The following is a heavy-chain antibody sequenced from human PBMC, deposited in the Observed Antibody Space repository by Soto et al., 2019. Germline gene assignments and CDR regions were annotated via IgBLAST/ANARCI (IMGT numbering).Heavy chain of an antibody. D-gene: IGHD2-21*01. J-gene: IGHJ4*02. CDR1: GYAFIGFS. Sequence: ASVKVSCKASGYAFIGFSLHWGRRAPGQRLEWMGWINAGSGNTKYSQKFQGRVTITRDTSASTAYMELSSLRSEDTAVYYCARGGEPIDYWGQGTLVTVSS. CDR3: ARGGEPIDY. V-gene: IGHV1-3*01. CDR2: INAGSGNT.